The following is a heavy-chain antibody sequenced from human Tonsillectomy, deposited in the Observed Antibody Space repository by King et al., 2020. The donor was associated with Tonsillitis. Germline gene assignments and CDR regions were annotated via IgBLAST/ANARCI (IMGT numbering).Heavy chain of an antibody. CDR1: GFTFDNYA. V-gene: IGHV3-43*01. CDR3: ASEKNQYFTN. CDR2: ITVDAGST. Sequence: VQLVESGGVVVQPGGSLRLSCAASGFTFDNYAMHWVRQTPEKGLEWVSLITVDAGSTFYADSVKGRFTISRDNSKNFLYLEMNSLRSEDSALYFCASEKNQYFTNWGQGTLVTVSS. D-gene: IGHD2-8*01. J-gene: IGHJ4*02.